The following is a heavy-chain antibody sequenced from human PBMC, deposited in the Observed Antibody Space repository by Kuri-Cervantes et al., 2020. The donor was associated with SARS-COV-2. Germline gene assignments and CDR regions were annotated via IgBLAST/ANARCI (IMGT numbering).Heavy chain of an antibody. CDR1: GFTFSSYW. CDR3: ARSVEMATIFDY. CDR2: ISSSGSTI. V-gene: IGHV3-48*04. D-gene: IGHD5-24*01. J-gene: IGHJ4*02. Sequence: GESLKISCAASGFTFSSYWMNWVRQAPGKGLEWVSYISSSGSTIYYADSVKGRFTISRDNAKNSLYLQMNSLRAEDTAVYYCARSVEMATIFDYWGQGTLVTVSS.